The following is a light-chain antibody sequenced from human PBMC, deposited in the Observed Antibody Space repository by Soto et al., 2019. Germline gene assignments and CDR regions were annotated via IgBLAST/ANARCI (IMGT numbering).Light chain of an antibody. CDR3: QKYDSAPWT. V-gene: IGKV1-27*01. CDR2: TAS. Sequence: DIRMTQSPSSLSAAVADRVTITCRASQGNGNSLAWYQQKPGRVPNLLMYTASTLLSGVPSRFSGSGSGTDLTLTISSLQPEDVATYYCQKYDSAPWTFGQGTKVEIK. CDR1: QGNGNS. J-gene: IGKJ1*01.